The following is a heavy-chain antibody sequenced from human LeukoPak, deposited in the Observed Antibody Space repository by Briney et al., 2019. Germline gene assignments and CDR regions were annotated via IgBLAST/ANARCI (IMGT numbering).Heavy chain of an antibody. D-gene: IGHD1-1*01. CDR2: IYPGDSDT. CDR3: ARRAASTGTMFDY. Sequence: GESLQISCKGSGYSFTSYWIAWVRQMPRKGLEWMGIIYPGDSDTTYSPSFQGQVTISADKSISTAYLQWSSLKASDTAMYYCARRAASTGTMFDYWGQGILVTVSS. V-gene: IGHV5-51*01. J-gene: IGHJ4*02. CDR1: GYSFTSYW.